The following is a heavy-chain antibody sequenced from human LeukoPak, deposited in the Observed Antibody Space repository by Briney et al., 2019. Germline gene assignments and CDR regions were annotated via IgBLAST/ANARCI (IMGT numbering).Heavy chain of an antibody. CDR2: IYHTGST. J-gene: IGHJ4*02. Sequence: SETLSLTCAVSGGSVSSNWWSWVRQPPGKGLEWIGEIYHTGSTNYNTSLQSRISISMDTSKNQLSLKLSSMTAADTAVYYCARHLATRGTRGFDYWGQGTLVTVSS. V-gene: IGHV4-4*02. D-gene: IGHD1-1*01. CDR3: ARHLATRGTRGFDY. CDR1: GGSVSSNW.